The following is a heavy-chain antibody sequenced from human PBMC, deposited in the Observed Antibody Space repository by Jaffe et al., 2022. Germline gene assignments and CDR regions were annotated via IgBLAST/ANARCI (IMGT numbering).Heavy chain of an antibody. D-gene: IGHD6-6*01. CDR2: ITWNGGRT. CDR1: GFTFGDNA. J-gene: IGHJ4*02. Sequence: EVRLVESGGGFVQPGGSLRLSCAASGFTFGDNAMHWVRQAPGKGLEWVSGITWNGGRTFYADSVKGRFTISRDNTEKSLSLQMSSLRAEDTALYYCVKDKGSIAAYLDYWGQGTLVSVSS. CDR3: VKDKGSIAAYLDY. V-gene: IGHV3-9*01.